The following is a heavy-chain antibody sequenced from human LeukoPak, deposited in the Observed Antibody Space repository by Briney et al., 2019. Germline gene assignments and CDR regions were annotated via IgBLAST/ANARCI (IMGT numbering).Heavy chain of an antibody. CDR2: IKHDESEI. J-gene: IGHJ4*02. V-gene: IGHV3-7*04. CDR3: ARAVGAIRYFDY. Sequence: GGSLRLSCAASGFTFSNYWMAWLRQAPGKGLEWVANIKHDESEIYYVDSVRGRFTISRDNAKKSLHLQMNSLRADDTAVYYCARAVGAIRYFDYWGQGTLVTVSS. D-gene: IGHD2-2*02. CDR1: GFTFSNYW.